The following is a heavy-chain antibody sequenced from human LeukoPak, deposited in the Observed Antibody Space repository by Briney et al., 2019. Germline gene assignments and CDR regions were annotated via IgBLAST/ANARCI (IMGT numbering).Heavy chain of an antibody. CDR3: ARSYDILTGYYSRYYYYGMDV. CDR2: ISSSGSTI. J-gene: IGHJ6*02. Sequence: GGALRLSCEASGFTFSDYYMSWIRQAPGKGLEWVSYISSSGSTIYYADSVKGRFTISRDNAKNSLYLQMNSLRAEDTAVYYCARSYDILTGYYSRYYYYGMDVWGQGTTVTVSS. CDR1: GFTFSDYY. D-gene: IGHD3-9*01. V-gene: IGHV3-11*01.